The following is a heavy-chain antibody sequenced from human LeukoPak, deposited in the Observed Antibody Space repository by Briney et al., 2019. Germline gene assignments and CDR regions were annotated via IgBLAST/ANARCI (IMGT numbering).Heavy chain of an antibody. J-gene: IGHJ4*02. V-gene: IGHV3-74*03. CDR1: GFSFSSYW. CDR2: ISPDGSSA. D-gene: IGHD2/OR15-2a*01. CDR3: ARVSFCPRCHFDY. Sequence: PGGSLRLSCAVSGFSFSSYWMHWVRQAPGKGLVWVARISPDGSSALSADSVRGRFTISRDNADNTLYLQLNSLRAEDTAVYYCARVSFCPRCHFDYWGQGTLVTVSS.